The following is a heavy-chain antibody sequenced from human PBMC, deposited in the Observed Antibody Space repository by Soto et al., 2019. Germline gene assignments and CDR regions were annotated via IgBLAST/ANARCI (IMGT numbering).Heavy chain of an antibody. V-gene: IGHV3-53*01. J-gene: IGHJ4*02. Sequence: GSLRLSCAAAGFSVSTSHISWVRQAPGKGLEWVSVIYSGGATHYAVSVKGRLIISRDNSKNTLYLQMNSLRVEDTALYYCAKADYSYSWAPGDYWGQGTLVTVSS. CDR2: IYSGGAT. CDR1: GFSVSTSH. D-gene: IGHD6-13*01. CDR3: AKADYSYSWAPGDY.